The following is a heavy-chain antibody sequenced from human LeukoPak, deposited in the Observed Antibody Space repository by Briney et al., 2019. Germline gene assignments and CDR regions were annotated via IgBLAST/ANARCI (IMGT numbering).Heavy chain of an antibody. V-gene: IGHV3-48*03. CDR1: GFTFSKAW. J-gene: IGHJ3*01. Sequence: GGSLPVSCAASGFTFSKAWMNWVRQAPGKGLEWVSYISSSGSTIYYADSVKGRFTISRDNAKHSLYLQMNSLRAEDTAVYYCARDLVLPYYDSSGSYGALDLWPRGTMVTVSS. CDR2: ISSSGSTI. D-gene: IGHD3-22*01. CDR3: ARDLVLPYYDSSGSYGALDL.